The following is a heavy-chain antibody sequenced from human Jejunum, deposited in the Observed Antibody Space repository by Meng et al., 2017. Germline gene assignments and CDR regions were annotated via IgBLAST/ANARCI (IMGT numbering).Heavy chain of an antibody. CDR1: GFTSSSSW. D-gene: IGHD2-8*01. CDR2: IKEDGSEK. CDR3: ARYAAIGY. V-gene: IGHV3-7*01. J-gene: IGHJ4*02. Sequence: GGSLRLSCAASGFTSSSSWMTWVRQAPGKGLEWVANIKEDGSEKNYVDSVKGRFTITRDNAKNSLYLQMNSLRAEDTVVYYCARYAAIGYWGQGTLVTVSS.